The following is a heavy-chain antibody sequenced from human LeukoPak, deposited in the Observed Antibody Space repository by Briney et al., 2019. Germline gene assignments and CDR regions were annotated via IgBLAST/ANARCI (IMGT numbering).Heavy chain of an antibody. J-gene: IGHJ4*02. Sequence: GGSLRLSCAASGSTFSSYDMHWVRQATGKGLEWVSAIGTAGDTYYPGSVKGRFTISRENAKNSLYLQMNSLRAGGTAVYYCARYSSSSSFDYWGQGTLVTVSS. D-gene: IGHD6-13*01. CDR2: IGTAGDT. V-gene: IGHV3-13*01. CDR3: ARYSSSSSFDY. CDR1: GSTFSSYD.